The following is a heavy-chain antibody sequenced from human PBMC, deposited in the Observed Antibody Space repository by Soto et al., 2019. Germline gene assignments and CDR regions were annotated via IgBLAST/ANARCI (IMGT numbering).Heavy chain of an antibody. CDR2: ISYDGSNK. D-gene: IGHD2-2*01. CDR1: GFTFSSYG. J-gene: IGHJ6*01. V-gene: IGHV3-30*18. Sequence: QVQLVESGGGVVQPGRSLRLSCAASGFTFSSYGMHWVRQAPGKGLEWVAVISYDGSNKYYADSVKGRFTISRDNSKNTLYLQMNSLRAEDTAVYYCAKEGAVLVPATPRDYYGMDVW. CDR3: AKEGAVLVPATPRDYYGMDV.